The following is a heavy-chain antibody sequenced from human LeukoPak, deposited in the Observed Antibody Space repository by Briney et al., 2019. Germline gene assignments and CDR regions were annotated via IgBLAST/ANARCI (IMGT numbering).Heavy chain of an antibody. Sequence: GASVKVSCKASGYTFTSYDINWVRQATGQGLEWMGWMNPNSGNTEYAQKFQGRVTMTRDTSITTAYMDLSTLTSDDTAVYYCARALFYASGSFQAYWGQEPWSPSPQ. CDR2: MNPNSGNT. CDR1: GYTFTSYD. J-gene: IGHJ4*01. D-gene: IGHD3-10*01. V-gene: IGHV1-8*01. CDR3: ARALFYASGSFQAY.